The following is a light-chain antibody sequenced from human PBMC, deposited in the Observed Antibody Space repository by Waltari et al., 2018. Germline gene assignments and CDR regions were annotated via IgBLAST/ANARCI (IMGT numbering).Light chain of an antibody. CDR3: SSYTTSRTVV. J-gene: IGLJ3*02. V-gene: IGLV2-14*01. CDR2: DVI. Sequence: QSALTQPASVSGSPGQSIAISCTGSSSDVGAYNSVSWYQQYPGKAPKVMIYDVINRPSGVSDRFSGSKSGNTASLTISGLQAEDEADYYCSSYTTSRTVVFGGGTKLTVL. CDR1: SSDVGAYNS.